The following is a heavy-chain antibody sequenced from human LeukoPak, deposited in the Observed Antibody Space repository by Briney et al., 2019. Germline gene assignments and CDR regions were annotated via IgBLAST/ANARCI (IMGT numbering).Heavy chain of an antibody. CDR1: GFTFSSYA. CDR2: ISYDGSNK. V-gene: IGHV3-30*01. Sequence: GGSLRLSCAASGFTFSSYAMHWVGRAPGKGLKGGAVISYDGSNKYYADSVKGRFTISRDNSKNTLYLQMNSLRAEDTAVYYCARGGYSSSWYVGYFDYWGQGTLVTVSS. D-gene: IGHD6-13*01. CDR3: ARGGYSSSWYVGYFDY. J-gene: IGHJ4*02.